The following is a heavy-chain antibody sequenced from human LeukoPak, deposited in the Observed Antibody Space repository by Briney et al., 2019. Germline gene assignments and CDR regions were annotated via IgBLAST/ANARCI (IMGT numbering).Heavy chain of an antibody. J-gene: IGHJ4*02. Sequence: SETLSLTCTVSDDSLSRYYWSGVRQPAGKGLEWIGRLDTSGNTHYNPSLKSRVTMSVDTSRNQFSLRLTSVTAADTAVYYCARGGDCPDYWAQGTLVTVSS. D-gene: IGHD2-21*02. V-gene: IGHV4-4*07. CDR2: LDTSGNT. CDR3: ARGGDCPDY. CDR1: DDSLSRYY.